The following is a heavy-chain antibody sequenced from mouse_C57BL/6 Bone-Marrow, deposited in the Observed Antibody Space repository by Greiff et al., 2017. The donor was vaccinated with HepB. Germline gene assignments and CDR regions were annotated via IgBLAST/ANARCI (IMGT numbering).Heavy chain of an antibody. J-gene: IGHJ4*01. CDR2: SRNKANDYTT. D-gene: IGHD2-4*01. V-gene: IGHV7-1*01. Sequence: EVNVVESGGGLVQSGRSLRLSCATSGFTFSDFYMEWVRQAPGKGLEWIAASRNKANDYTTEYSASVKGRFIVSRDTSQSILYLQMNALRAEDTAIYYCARLGYYEAMDYWGQGTSVTVSS. CDR1: GFTFSDFY. CDR3: ARLGYYEAMDY.